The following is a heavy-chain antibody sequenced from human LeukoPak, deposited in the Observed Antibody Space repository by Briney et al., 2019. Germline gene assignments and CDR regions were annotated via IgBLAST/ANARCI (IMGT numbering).Heavy chain of an antibody. Sequence: SETLSLTCTVSGGSISSSSYYWGWIRQPPGKGLEWIGSIYYSGSTYYNPSLKSRVTISVDTSKNQFSLKLSSVTAADTAVYYCARFGWNYRTYAFDIWGQGTMVTVSS. CDR3: ARFGWNYRTYAFDI. J-gene: IGHJ3*02. CDR1: GGSISSSSYY. V-gene: IGHV4-39*01. CDR2: IYYSGST. D-gene: IGHD1-7*01.